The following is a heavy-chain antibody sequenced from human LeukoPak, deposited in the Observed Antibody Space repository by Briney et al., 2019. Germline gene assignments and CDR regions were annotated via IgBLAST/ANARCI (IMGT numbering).Heavy chain of an antibody. CDR1: GLTFSSYS. Sequence: PGGSLRLSCAASGLTFSSYSMNWVRQAPGKGLEWVSSISSSSSYIYYADSVKGRFIISRDNAKNSLYLQMNSLRAEDTAVYYCARDFTAMEPNNWFDPWGQGTLVTVSS. CDR3: ARDFTAMEPNNWFDP. CDR2: ISSSSSYI. J-gene: IGHJ5*02. V-gene: IGHV3-21*01. D-gene: IGHD5-18*01.